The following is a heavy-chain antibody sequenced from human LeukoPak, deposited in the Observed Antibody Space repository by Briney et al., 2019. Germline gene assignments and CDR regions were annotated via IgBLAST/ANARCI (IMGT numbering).Heavy chain of an antibody. Sequence: GGSLRLSCAASGFTFSSYAMSWVRQAPGKGLEWVSAISASGVTTHYADSVKGRFTISRDNSKSTLYLQMSSLRAEDAAIYYCAKDSRGNYVAWLDPWGQGTLVSVSS. D-gene: IGHD4-11*01. J-gene: IGHJ5*02. CDR3: AKDSRGNYVAWLDP. V-gene: IGHV3-23*01. CDR2: ISASGVTT. CDR1: GFTFSSYA.